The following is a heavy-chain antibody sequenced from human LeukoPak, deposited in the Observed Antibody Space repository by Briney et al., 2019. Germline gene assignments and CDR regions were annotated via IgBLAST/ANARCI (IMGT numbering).Heavy chain of an antibody. D-gene: IGHD6-19*01. CDR2: IYYSGST. Sequence: SSETLSLTCTVSGGSISSGGYYWSWIRQHPGKGLEWIGYIYYSGSTYYNPSLKSRVTISVESSKSQFSPKLSSVTAADTAVYYCARVKVVAGQDFDHWGQGTLVTVSS. V-gene: IGHV4-31*03. J-gene: IGHJ4*02. CDR1: GGSISSGGYY. CDR3: ARVKVVAGQDFDH.